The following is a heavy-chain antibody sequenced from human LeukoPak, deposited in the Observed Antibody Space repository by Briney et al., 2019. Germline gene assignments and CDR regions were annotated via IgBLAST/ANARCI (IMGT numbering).Heavy chain of an antibody. D-gene: IGHD5-12*01. CDR2: FDPEDGET. CDR1: GYTLTELS. Sequence: GASVKVSCKVSGYTLTELSMHWVRQAPGKGLEWMGGFDPEDGETIYAQKFQGRVTMTTDTSTSTAYMELRSLRSDDTAVYYCARVATINDPGLNDYWGQGTLVTVSS. J-gene: IGHJ4*02. CDR3: ARVATINDPGLNDY. V-gene: IGHV1-24*01.